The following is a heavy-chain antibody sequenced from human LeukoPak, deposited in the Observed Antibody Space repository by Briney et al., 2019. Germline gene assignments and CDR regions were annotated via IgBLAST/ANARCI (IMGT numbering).Heavy chain of an antibody. CDR2: IYYSGST. CDR3: ARELDTVVQGRWAY. Sequence: PSETLSLTCTVSGGSISGYYWSWIRQPPGKGLEWIGYIYYSGSTNYSPSLKSRITISVDTSKNQFSLKLSSVTAADTAVYYCARELDTVVQGRWAYWGQGTLVTVSS. V-gene: IGHV4-59*12. D-gene: IGHD3-22*01. CDR1: GGSISGYY. J-gene: IGHJ4*02.